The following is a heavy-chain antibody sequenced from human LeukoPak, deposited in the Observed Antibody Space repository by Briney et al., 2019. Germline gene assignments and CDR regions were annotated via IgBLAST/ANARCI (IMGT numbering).Heavy chain of an antibody. CDR3: ATIFGVIENYFDY. V-gene: IGHV1-2*02. CDR1: GYTFTGHY. J-gene: IGHJ4*02. Sequence: ASVKVSCKSSGYTFTGHYIHWVRQAPGQGLEWMGWMNPNSGDTNPAQRFLGRVTMTRDTSISTAYMELSRLRSDDTAVYYCATIFGVIENYFDYWGKGTLVTVSS. D-gene: IGHD3-3*02. CDR2: MNPNSGDT.